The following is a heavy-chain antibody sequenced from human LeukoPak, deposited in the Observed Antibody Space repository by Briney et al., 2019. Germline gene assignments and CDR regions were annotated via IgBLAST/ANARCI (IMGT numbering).Heavy chain of an antibody. Sequence: GGSLRLSCAASGFPFSSYSMNWVRQAPGKGLEWVSSISSSSSYIYYADSVKGRFTISRDNAKNSLYLQMNSLRAEDTAVYYCARDSGYYDSSGYPVDYWGQGTLVTVSS. CDR1: GFPFSSYS. V-gene: IGHV3-21*01. J-gene: IGHJ4*02. CDR2: ISSSSSYI. CDR3: ARDSGYYDSSGYPVDY. D-gene: IGHD3-22*01.